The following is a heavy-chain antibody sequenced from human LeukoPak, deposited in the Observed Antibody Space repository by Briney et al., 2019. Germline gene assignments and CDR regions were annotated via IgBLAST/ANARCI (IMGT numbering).Heavy chain of an antibody. V-gene: IGHV4-59*01. CDR3: ARVGSPYYFDY. CDR2: IYHSGST. J-gene: IGHJ4*02. Sequence: SETLSLTCTVSGGSMSSYYWSWIRQPPGKGLEWIGYIYHSGSTNYNPSLKSRVTISADTSKNQFSLKVSSVTAADTAMYYCARVGSPYYFDYWGQGTLVTVSS. D-gene: IGHD6-13*01. CDR1: GGSMSSYY.